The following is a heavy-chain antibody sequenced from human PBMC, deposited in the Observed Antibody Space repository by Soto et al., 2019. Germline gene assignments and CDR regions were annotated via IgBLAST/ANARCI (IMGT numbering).Heavy chain of an antibody. J-gene: IGHJ4*02. CDR3: ARLIRSLRGYSSGWPDY. Sequence: TSETLSLTCTVSGGSISSSSYYWGWIRQPPGKGLEWIGSIYYSGSTYYNPSLKSRVTISVDTSKNQFSLKLSSVTAADTAVYYCARLIRSLRGYSSGWPDYWGQGTLVTVSS. CDR1: GGSISSSSYY. V-gene: IGHV4-39*01. CDR2: IYYSGST. D-gene: IGHD6-19*01.